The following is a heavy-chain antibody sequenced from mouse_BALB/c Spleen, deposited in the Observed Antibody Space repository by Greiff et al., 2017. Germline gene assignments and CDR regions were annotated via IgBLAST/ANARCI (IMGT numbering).Heavy chain of an antibody. V-gene: IGHV1-5*01. CDR2: IYPGNSDT. D-gene: IGHD4-1*01. CDR1: GYTFTSYW. Sequence: EVKLVESGTVLARPGASVKMSCKASGYTFTSYWMHWVKQRPGQGLEWIGAIYPGNSDTSYNQKFKGKAKLTAVTSTSTAYMELSSLTNEDSAVYYCTRAGTGTYFDYWGQGTTLTVSS. CDR3: TRAGTGTYFDY. J-gene: IGHJ2*01.